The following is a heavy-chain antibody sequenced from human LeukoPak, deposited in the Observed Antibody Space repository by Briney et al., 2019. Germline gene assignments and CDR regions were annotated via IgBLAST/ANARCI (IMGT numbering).Heavy chain of an antibody. CDR3: ARGYAKTRGVVGWAVWGYFDY. Sequence: ASETLSLTCTVSGGSISSYYWSWIRQPPGKGLEWIGYIYYSGSTNYNPSLKSRVTISVDTSKNQFSLKLSSVTAADTAVYYCARGYAKTRGVVGWAVWGYFDYWGQGTLVTVSS. CDR1: GGSISSYY. CDR2: IYYSGST. J-gene: IGHJ4*02. D-gene: IGHD2-2*01. V-gene: IGHV4-59*01.